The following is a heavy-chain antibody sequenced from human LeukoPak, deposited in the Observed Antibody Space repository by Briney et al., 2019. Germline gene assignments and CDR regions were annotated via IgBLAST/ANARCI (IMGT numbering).Heavy chain of an antibody. CDR1: GFTFSSYA. D-gene: IGHD3-9*01. Sequence: GGSLRLSCAASGFTFSSYAMSWVRQAPGKGLEWVSAISGSGGSTYYADSVKGRFTISRDNSKNTLYLQMNSLRAEDTAVYYCANLLTGYYRELGDYWGQGTLVTVSS. CDR3: ANLLTGYYRELGDY. V-gene: IGHV3-23*01. J-gene: IGHJ4*02. CDR2: ISGSGGST.